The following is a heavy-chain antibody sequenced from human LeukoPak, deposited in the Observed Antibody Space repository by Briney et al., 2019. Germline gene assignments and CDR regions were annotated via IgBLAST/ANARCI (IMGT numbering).Heavy chain of an antibody. CDR2: INHSGST. J-gene: IGHJ6*03. V-gene: IGHV4-34*01. D-gene: IGHD4-11*01. Sequence: PSETLSLTCAVYGGSFSGYYWSWIRQPPGKGLEWIGEINHSGSTNYNPSLKSRVTISVDTSKNQFSLKLSSVTAADTAVYYCARSLSSTVTRYYYYYYYMDVWGKGTTVTVSS. CDR3: ARSLSSTVTRYYYYYYYMDV. CDR1: GGSFSGYY.